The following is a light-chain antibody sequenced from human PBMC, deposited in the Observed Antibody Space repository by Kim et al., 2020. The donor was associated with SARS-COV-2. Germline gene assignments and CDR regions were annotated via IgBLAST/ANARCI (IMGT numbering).Light chain of an antibody. CDR3: QQFDDTYT. V-gene: IGKV1-33*01. CDR2: DAS. J-gene: IGKJ2*01. Sequence: IRLTQSPSSLAASVGDRVTITCQASQGISKFLNWYQQRPGKAPKLLIYDASGLQTGVPSRFSGSGSGTHFTFTITSLQPEDIGTYFCQQFDDTYTFGQGTKLEIK. CDR1: QGISKF.